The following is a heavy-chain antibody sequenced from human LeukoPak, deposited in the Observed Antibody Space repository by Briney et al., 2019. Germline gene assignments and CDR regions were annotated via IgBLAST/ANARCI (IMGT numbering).Heavy chain of an antibody. CDR2: INHSGST. Sequence: SETLSLTCAVYGGSFRGYYWSWIRQPPGKGLEWIGEINHSGSTNYNPSLKSRVTISVDTSKNQFSLKLSSVTAADTAVYYCARGDSSGYWFDYWGQGTLVTVSS. V-gene: IGHV4-34*01. D-gene: IGHD3-22*01. J-gene: IGHJ4*02. CDR1: GGSFRGYY. CDR3: ARGDSSGYWFDY.